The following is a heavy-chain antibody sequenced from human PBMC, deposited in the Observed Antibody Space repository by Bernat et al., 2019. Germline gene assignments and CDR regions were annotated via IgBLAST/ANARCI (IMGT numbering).Heavy chain of an antibody. J-gene: IGHJ4*02. CDR1: GFTFSSYW. Sequence: EVQLVESGGGLVQPGGSLRLSCAASGFTFSSYWMSWVRQAPGKGLEWVANIKQDGSEKYYVDSVKGRFTISRDNAKNSLYLQMNSLRAEDTAVYYCASSDLKSGWNKNYFDYWGQGTLVTVSS. CDR3: ASSDLKSGWNKNYFDY. V-gene: IGHV3-7*03. CDR2: IKQDGSEK. D-gene: IGHD6-19*01.